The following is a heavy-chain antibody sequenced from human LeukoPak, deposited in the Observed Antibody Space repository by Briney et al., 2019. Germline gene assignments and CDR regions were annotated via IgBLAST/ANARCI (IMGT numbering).Heavy chain of an antibody. CDR1: GFSLSTSGVG. CDR2: IYWNDDK. CDR3: AHRRGIAVAGIYWFDP. D-gene: IGHD6-19*01. V-gene: IGHV2-5*01. Sequence: SGPTLVKPTQPLTLTCTFSGFSLSTSGVGVGWIRQPPGKALEWLALIYWNDDKRYSPSLKSRLTITKDTPKNQVVLTMTNMDPVDTATYYCAHRRGIAVAGIYWFDPWGRGTLVTVSS. J-gene: IGHJ5*02.